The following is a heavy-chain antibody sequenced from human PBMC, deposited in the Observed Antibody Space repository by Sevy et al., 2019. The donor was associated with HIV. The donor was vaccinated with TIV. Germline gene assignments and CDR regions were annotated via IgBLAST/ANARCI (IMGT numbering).Heavy chain of an antibody. J-gene: IGHJ6*02. Sequence: GGSLRLSCAASGFTFSSYGMHWVRQAPGKGLEWVAVISYDGSNKYYADSVKGRFTISRDNSKNTLYLQMNSLRAVDTAVYYCAKDLLLWFGESNYYYYYGMDVWGQGTTVTVSS. CDR1: GFTFSSYG. CDR2: ISYDGSNK. V-gene: IGHV3-30*18. CDR3: AKDLLLWFGESNYYYYYGMDV. D-gene: IGHD3-10*01.